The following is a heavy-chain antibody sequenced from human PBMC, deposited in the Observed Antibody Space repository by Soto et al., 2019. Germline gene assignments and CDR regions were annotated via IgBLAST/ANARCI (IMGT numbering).Heavy chain of an antibody. J-gene: IGHJ4*02. CDR3: AKSGIMGYGSGSYFFGDY. Sequence: GSLRLSCAASGFTFSSYAMSWVRQAPGKGLEWVSAISGSGGSTYYADSVKGRFTISRDNSKNTLYLQMNSLRAEDTAVYYCAKSGIMGYGSGSYFFGDYWGQGTLVTVSS. CDR2: ISGSGGST. CDR1: GFTFSSYA. D-gene: IGHD3-10*01. V-gene: IGHV3-23*01.